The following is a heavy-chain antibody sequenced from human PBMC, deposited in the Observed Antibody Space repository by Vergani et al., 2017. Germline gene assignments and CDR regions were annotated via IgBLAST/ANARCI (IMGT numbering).Heavy chain of an antibody. D-gene: IGHD3-9*01. Sequence: QVQLQESGPGLVKPSETLSLTCTVSGGSISSYYWSWIRQPPGKGLEWIGYIYYSGSTNYNPSLKSRVTISVDTSKNQFSLKLSSVTAADTAVYYCARIDGDILTGYPIYYYYYMDVWGKGTTVTVSS. CDR2: IYYSGST. J-gene: IGHJ6*03. CDR1: GGSISSYY. CDR3: ARIDGDILTGYPIYYYYYMDV. V-gene: IGHV4-59*01.